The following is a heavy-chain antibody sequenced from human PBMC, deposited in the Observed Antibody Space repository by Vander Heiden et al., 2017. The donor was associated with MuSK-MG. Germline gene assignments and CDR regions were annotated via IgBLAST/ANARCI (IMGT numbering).Heavy chain of an antibody. CDR1: GFTFSSYG. Sequence: QVQLVESGGGVVQPGGSLRLSCAASGFTFSSYGMHWVRQAPGKGLEWVAFIRYDGSNKYYADSVKGRFTISRDNSKNTLYLQMNSLRAEDTAVYYCAKVYYDSSGHYYFDYWGQGTLVTVSS. J-gene: IGHJ4*02. CDR2: IRYDGSNK. V-gene: IGHV3-30*02. D-gene: IGHD3-22*01. CDR3: AKVYYDSSGHYYFDY.